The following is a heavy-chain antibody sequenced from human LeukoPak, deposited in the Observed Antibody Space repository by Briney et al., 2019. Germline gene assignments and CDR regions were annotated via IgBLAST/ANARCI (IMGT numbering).Heavy chain of an antibody. J-gene: IGHJ4*02. Sequence: AGGSLRLSCAASGFTFDDYAMHWVRQAPGKGLEWVSGISWNSGSIGYADSVKGRFTISRDNAKNSLYLQMNSLRAEDTAFYYCTKDLSPAWTQPFFDYWGQGTLVTVSS. D-gene: IGHD1-1*01. CDR1: GFTFDDYA. CDR2: ISWNSGSI. V-gene: IGHV3-9*01. CDR3: TKDLSPAWTQPFFDY.